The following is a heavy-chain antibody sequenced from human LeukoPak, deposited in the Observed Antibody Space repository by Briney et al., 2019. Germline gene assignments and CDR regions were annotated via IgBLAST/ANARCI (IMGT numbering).Heavy chain of an antibody. D-gene: IGHD2-15*01. V-gene: IGHV3-13*01. J-gene: IGHJ4*02. CDR3: VVAPKYYFDY. CDR1: GFTFSSYA. Sequence: GGSLRLSCAASGFTFSSYAMSWVRQATGKGLEWVSAIGTAGDTYYPGSVKGRFTISRENAKNSLYLQMNSLRAEDTAVYYCVVAPKYYFDYWGQGTLVTVSS. CDR2: IGTAGDT.